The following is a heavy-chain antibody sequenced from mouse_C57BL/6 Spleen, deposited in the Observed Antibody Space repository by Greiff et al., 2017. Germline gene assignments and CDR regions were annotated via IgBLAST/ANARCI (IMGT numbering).Heavy chain of an antibody. J-gene: IGHJ4*01. CDR2: IYPGDGDT. D-gene: IGHD1-1*01. CDR3: VGGSSSADTMDY. CDR1: GYAFSSYW. Sequence: VQLQQSGAELVKPGASVKISCTASGYAFSSYWMNWVKQRPGKGLEWIGQIYPGDGDTNYNGKFKGKATLTADKSSSTAYMQLSSLTSEDSAVYFCVGGSSSADTMDYWGQGTSVTVSS. V-gene: IGHV1-80*01.